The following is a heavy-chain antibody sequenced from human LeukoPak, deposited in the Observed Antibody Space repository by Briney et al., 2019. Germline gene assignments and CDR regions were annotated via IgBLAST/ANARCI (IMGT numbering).Heavy chain of an antibody. CDR3: AREASVAWFGP. CDR1: GYTFTSYR. D-gene: IGHD6-6*01. CDR2: ISAYNGNT. Sequence: ASVKVSCKASGYTFTSYRISWVRQAPGQGLEWMGWISAYNGNTNYAQKFQDRVTMTTDTSTNTAYVELRSLRSDDTAVYYCAREASVAWFGPWGQGTLVTVSS. J-gene: IGHJ5*02. V-gene: IGHV1-18*01.